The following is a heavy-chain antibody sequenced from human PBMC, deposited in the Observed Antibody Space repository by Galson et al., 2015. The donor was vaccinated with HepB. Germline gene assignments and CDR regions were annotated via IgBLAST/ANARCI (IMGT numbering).Heavy chain of an antibody. CDR1: GGSFTGYY. Sequence: SETLSLTCAVYGGSFTGYYWTWIRQPPGKGLEWIGEINPGGTANYSPSLESRVTISVDKSKKQFSLRLTSVTAADTAVYYCARGLIRNYDFWGGTKSWFDPWGQGTLVTVSS. J-gene: IGHJ5*02. CDR2: INPGGTA. V-gene: IGHV4-34*01. CDR3: ARGLIRNYDFWGGTKSWFDP. D-gene: IGHD3-3*01.